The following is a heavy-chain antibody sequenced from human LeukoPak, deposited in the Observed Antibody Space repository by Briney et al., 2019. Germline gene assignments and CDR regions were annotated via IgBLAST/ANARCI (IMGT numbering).Heavy chain of an antibody. CDR2: IYYSGST. J-gene: IGHJ4*02. V-gene: IGHV4-59*08. D-gene: IGHD3-22*01. CDR1: GGSISSYY. CDR3: AGSSGYYYASN. Sequence: SETLSLTYTVSGGSISSYYWSWIRQPPGKGLEWIGYIYYSGSTNYNPSLKSRVTISVDTSKNQFSLKLSSVTAADTAVYYCAGSSGYYYASNWGQGTLVTVSS.